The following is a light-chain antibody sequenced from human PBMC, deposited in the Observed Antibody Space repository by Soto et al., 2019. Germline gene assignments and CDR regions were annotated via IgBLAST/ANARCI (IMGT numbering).Light chain of an antibody. Sequence: IVWPQSPGTLSFSPGERATLSCRASQSVSSSYLAWYQQKPGQAPRLLIYGASSRATGIPDRFSGSGSGTDFTLTISRLEPEDFAVYYCQQYGSSSWTFCQVTKVDIK. V-gene: IGKV3-20*01. CDR3: QQYGSSSWT. J-gene: IGKJ1*01. CDR1: QSVSSSY. CDR2: GAS.